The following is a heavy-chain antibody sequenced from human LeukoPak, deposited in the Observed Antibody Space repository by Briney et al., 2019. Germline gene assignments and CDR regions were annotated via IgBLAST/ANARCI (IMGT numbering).Heavy chain of an antibody. CDR3: ARAAVDTAMVFG. CDR1: GYTFTGYY. J-gene: IGHJ4*02. CDR2: INPNSGGT. Sequence: ASVKVSCTASGYTFTGYYMHWVRQAPGQGLEWMGWINPNSGGTNYAQKFQGRVTMTRDTSISTAYMELSRLRSDDTAVYYCARAAVDTAMVFGWGQGTLVTVSS. V-gene: IGHV1-2*02. D-gene: IGHD5-18*01.